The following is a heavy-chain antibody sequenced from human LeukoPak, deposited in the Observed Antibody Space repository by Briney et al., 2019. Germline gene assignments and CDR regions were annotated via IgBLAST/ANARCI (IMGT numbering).Heavy chain of an antibody. Sequence: ASVKVSCKASGYTFTGYYMHWVRQAPGQGLEWMGWINPNSGGTNYAQKFQGRVTMTRDTSISTAYMELSRLRSDDTAVYYCARDRASGIAVAGTFDYWGQGTLVTVSS. D-gene: IGHD6-19*01. CDR2: INPNSGGT. V-gene: IGHV1-2*02. CDR3: ARDRASGIAVAGTFDY. J-gene: IGHJ4*02. CDR1: GYTFTGYY.